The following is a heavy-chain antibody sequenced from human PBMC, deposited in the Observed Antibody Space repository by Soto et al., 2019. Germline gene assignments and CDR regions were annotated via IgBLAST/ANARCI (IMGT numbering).Heavy chain of an antibody. D-gene: IGHD1-1*01. J-gene: IGHJ5*02. CDR3: AKSGWDDVSGCFDP. CDR1: GYTFTSYG. Sequence: GASVKVSCKASGYTFTSYGISWVRQAPGQGLEWMGWISAYNGNTNYAQKLQGRVTMTTDTSTSTAYMELRSLRSDDTAVYYCAKSGWDDVSGCFDPWGQGTLVTVSS. V-gene: IGHV1-18*01. CDR2: ISAYNGNT.